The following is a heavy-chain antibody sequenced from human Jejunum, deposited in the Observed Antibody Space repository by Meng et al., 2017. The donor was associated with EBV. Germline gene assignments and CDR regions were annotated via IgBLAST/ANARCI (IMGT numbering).Heavy chain of an antibody. CDR2: INPNSGGA. J-gene: IGHJ2*01. CDR1: AYTFAGYY. CDR3: AREGLVGDLRYFDL. D-gene: IGHD3-16*01. Sequence: VQLVPSGAGVKQPGASVKVSCKASAYTFAGYYMHWVRQAPGQGLEWMGRINPNSGGANYAQKFQGRVTMTRDTSISTAYMELSRLRSDDTAVYYCAREGLVGDLRYFDLWGRGTLVTVSS. V-gene: IGHV1-2*06.